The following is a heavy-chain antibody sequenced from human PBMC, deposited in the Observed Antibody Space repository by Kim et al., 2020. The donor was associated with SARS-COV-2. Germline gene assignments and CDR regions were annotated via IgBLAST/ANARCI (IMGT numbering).Heavy chain of an antibody. CDR1: GYTLTELS. V-gene: IGHV1-24*01. Sequence: ASVKVSCKVSGYTLTELSMHWVRQAPGKGLEWMGGFDPEDAETIYAQKFQGRVTMTEDTSTDTAYMELSSLRSEDTAVYYCATVPAIFGVVPPDYWGQGTLVTVSS. CDR2: FDPEDAET. J-gene: IGHJ4*02. CDR3: ATVPAIFGVVPPDY. D-gene: IGHD3-3*01.